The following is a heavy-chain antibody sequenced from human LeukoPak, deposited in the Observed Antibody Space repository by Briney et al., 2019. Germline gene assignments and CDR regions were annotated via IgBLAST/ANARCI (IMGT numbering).Heavy chain of an antibody. CDR3: ATWGASLRNAFDI. CDR2: IKQDGSEK. J-gene: IGHJ3*02. Sequence: GGSLRLSCAASGFTFSSYWMSWVRQAPGKGLEWVANIKQDGSEKYYVDSVKGRFTISRDNAKNSLYLQMNSLRAEDTALYYCATWGASLRNAFDIWGQGTMVTVSS. CDR1: GFTFSSYW. D-gene: IGHD4-17*01. V-gene: IGHV3-7*05.